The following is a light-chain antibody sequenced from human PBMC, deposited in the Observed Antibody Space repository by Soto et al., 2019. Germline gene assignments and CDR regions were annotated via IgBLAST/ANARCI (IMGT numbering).Light chain of an antibody. CDR1: QSVSSNN. Sequence: EIVLTQSPGTLSLSPGERATLSCRASQSVSSNNLAWYQQRPGQAPRVVIYGASTRATGIPERFSGSGSGTDFTLIISRLEPEDYAVYYCKQYGRSPFNFGPVTKVDIK. V-gene: IGKV3-20*01. J-gene: IGKJ3*01. CDR2: GAS. CDR3: KQYGRSPFN.